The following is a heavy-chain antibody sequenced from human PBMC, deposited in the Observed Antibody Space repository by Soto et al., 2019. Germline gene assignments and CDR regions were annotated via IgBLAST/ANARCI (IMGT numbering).Heavy chain of an antibody. V-gene: IGHV3-30*18. J-gene: IGHJ5*02. Sequence: VGSLRLSCAASGFTFSSYGMHWVRQAPGKGLEWVAVISYDGSNKYYADSVKGRFTISRDNSKNTLYLQMNSLRAEDTAVYYCAKGGIAAAEAPAWFDPWGQGTLVTVS. CDR2: ISYDGSNK. D-gene: IGHD6-13*01. CDR3: AKGGIAAAEAPAWFDP. CDR1: GFTFSSYG.